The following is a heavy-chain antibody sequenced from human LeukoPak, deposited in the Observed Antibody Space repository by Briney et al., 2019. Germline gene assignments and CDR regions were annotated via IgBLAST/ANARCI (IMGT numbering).Heavy chain of an antibody. CDR2: IWSDGSYK. D-gene: IGHD5-24*01. V-gene: IGHV3-33*01. J-gene: IGHJ4*02. CDR3: ARDFSLQLFDY. CDR1: GFTFSSYG. Sequence: GGSLRLSCAASGFTFSSYGFHWVRQAPGKGLEWVAVIWSDGSYKYYADSVKGRFTISRDDSKNTLYLQMDSLRAEDTAVYYCARDFSLQLFDYWGQGTLVTVFS.